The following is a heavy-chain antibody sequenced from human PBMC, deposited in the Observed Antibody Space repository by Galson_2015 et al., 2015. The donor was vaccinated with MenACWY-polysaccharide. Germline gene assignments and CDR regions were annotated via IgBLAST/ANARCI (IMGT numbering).Heavy chain of an antibody. J-gene: IGHJ4*02. CDR2: IYFSGDT. CDR1: GSIIARDYC. V-gene: IGHV4-39*07. CDR3: AAYYASGSSFAY. D-gene: IGHD3-10*01. Sequence: GSIIARDYCWGWIRQTPGKGLEWMGTIYFSGDTFYNPSLKSRITISLDTSRNQFSLKLTSVTAADTAVYFCAAYYASGSSFAYWGQGTLVPVSS.